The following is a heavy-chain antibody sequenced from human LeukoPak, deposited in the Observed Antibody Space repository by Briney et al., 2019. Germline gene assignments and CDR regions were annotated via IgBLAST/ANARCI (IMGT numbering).Heavy chain of an antibody. CDR1: GFTFSSYW. Sequence: GGSLRLSCAASGFTFSSYWMSWVRQAPGKGLEWVANIKQDGSEKYYADSVKGRFTISRDNSKNTLYLQMNSLRAEDTAVYYCAKVYCSSTSCHYYFDYWGQGTLVTVSS. CDR3: AKVYCSSTSCHYYFDY. J-gene: IGHJ4*02. D-gene: IGHD2-2*01. CDR2: IKQDGSEK. V-gene: IGHV3-7*01.